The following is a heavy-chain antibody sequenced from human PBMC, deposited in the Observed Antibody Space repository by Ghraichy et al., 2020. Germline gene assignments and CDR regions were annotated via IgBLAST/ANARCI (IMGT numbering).Heavy chain of an antibody. V-gene: IGHV4-59*01. CDR3: AEERNADETATILDAVEV. CDR2: IYSSGTT. D-gene: IGHD5-24*01. CDR1: GGSISSFY. J-gene: IGHJ3*01. Sequence: SETLSLTCTVSGGSISSFYWSCIRQPPGKGLEWIGYIYSSGTTKYNPSLKSRVTRSVDTSKNQFSLTLNSVTAADTAIYFCAEERNADETATILDAVEVWRQGKRVTV.